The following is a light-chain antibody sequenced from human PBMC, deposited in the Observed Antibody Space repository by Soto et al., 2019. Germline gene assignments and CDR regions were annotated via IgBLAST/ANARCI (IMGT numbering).Light chain of an antibody. V-gene: IGKV1-5*03. CDR1: QSISSW. Sequence: DIQMTQSPSTLSASVGERFTITCRASQSISSWLAWYQQKPGKAPKLLIYKASTLKSGVPSRFSGSGSGTEFTLTISRLQSDDFAVYYCQQYNNWPPWTFGQGTKVDIK. CDR2: KAS. CDR3: QQYNNWPPWT. J-gene: IGKJ1*01.